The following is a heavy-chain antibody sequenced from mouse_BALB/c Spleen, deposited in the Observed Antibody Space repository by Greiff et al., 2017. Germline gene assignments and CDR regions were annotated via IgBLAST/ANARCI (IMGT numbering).Heavy chain of an antibody. CDR3: ARSSYYGSSYVAWFAY. D-gene: IGHD1-1*01. CDR1: GYTFTDYN. Sequence: VQLQQSGPELVKPGASVKISCKASGYTFTDYNMHWVKQSHGKSLEWIGYIYPYNGGTGYNQKFKSKATLTVDNSSSTAYMELRSLTSEDSAVYYCARSSYYGSSYVAWFAYWGQGTLVTVSA. V-gene: IGHV1S29*02. CDR2: IYPYNGGT. J-gene: IGHJ3*01.